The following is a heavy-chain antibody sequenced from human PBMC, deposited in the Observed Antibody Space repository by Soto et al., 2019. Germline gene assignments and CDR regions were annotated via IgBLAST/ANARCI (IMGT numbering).Heavy chain of an antibody. CDR2: ISTDGSIT. V-gene: IGHV3-74*01. Sequence: GGSLRLSCAASGLIFSNYKMHWVRQAPGKGLVWVSRISTDGSITDYADSVKGRFTVSRDNAKNTLYLQMNSLRVNDTAVYYCARDTNGLHYWGQGTLVTVSS. D-gene: IGHD2-8*01. CDR3: ARDTNGLHY. J-gene: IGHJ4*02. CDR1: GLIFSNYK.